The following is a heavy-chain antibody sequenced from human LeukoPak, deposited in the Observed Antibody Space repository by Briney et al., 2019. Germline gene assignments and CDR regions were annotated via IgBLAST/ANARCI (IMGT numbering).Heavy chain of an antibody. V-gene: IGHV1-3*01. D-gene: IGHD6-19*01. J-gene: IGHJ4*02. CDR2: INAGNGNT. CDR3: ARDLRAVAGTGLGY. CDR1: GYTFTSYA. Sequence: ASVNVSCKASGYTFTSYAMHWVRQAPGQRLEWMGWINAGNGNTKYSQKFQGRVTITRDTSASTAYMELSSLRSEDTAVYYCARDLRAVAGTGLGYWSQGTLVTVSS.